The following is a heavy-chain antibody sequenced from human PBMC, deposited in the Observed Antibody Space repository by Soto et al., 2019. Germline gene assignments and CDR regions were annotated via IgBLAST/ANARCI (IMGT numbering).Heavy chain of an antibody. J-gene: IGHJ5*01. CDR3: ARGRYCLTGRCFPNWFDS. Sequence: SETLSLTCSVSGDSISNLDYFWAWIRQPPGQSLEYIGYIYKSATTYYNPSFESRVAISVDTSKGQFSLNVTSVTAADTAVYFCARGRYCLTGRCFPNWFDSWGQGALVTVYS. CDR2: IYKSATT. D-gene: IGHD7-27*01. CDR1: GDSISNLDYF. V-gene: IGHV4-30-4*01.